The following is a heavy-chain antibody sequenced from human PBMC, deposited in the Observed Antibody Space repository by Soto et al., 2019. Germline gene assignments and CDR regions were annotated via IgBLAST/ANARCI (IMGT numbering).Heavy chain of an antibody. J-gene: IGHJ4*02. V-gene: IGHV4-31*03. Sequence: QVQLQESGPGLVKPSQTLSLTCTVSGGSISSGGYYWSWIRQHPGKGLERIGYLYYSGSTYYNPSLKRRVTISVDTSKNQFSLKLSSVTAADTAVYYCARAMVRGVTPFDYWGQGTLVTVSS. CDR1: GGSISSGGYY. CDR3: ARAMVRGVTPFDY. CDR2: LYYSGST. D-gene: IGHD3-10*01.